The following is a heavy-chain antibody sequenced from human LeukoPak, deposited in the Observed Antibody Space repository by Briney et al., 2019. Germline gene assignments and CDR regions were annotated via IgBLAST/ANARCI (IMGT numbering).Heavy chain of an antibody. J-gene: IGHJ6*03. CDR2: IKQDGSEK. CDR3: ARDVVPYYSYYMDV. CDR1: GFTFRNNW. Sequence: GGSLRLSCAASGFTFRNNWMSWVRQAPGKGLEWVANIKQDGSEKYYVDSVKGRFTISRDNSKNTLYLQMISLRADDTAVYYCARDVVPYYSYYMDVWGKGTTVTVSS. D-gene: IGHD2-21*01. V-gene: IGHV3-7*01.